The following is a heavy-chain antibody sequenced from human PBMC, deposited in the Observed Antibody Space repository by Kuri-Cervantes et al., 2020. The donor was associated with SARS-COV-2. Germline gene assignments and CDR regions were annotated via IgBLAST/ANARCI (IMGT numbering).Heavy chain of an antibody. V-gene: IGHV4-39*01. CDR1: GGSISSSSYY. CDR3: ARHRLNSRIWYYYCYMDV. D-gene: IGHD2/OR15-2a*01. J-gene: IGHJ6*03. CDR2: IYYCGST. Sequence: GSLRLSCTVSGGSISSSSYYWGWIRQPPGKGLEWIGSIYYCGSTYYNPSLKSRLTISVDTSKNQFSLKLSSVTAAGTAVYYCARHRLNSRIWYYYCYMDVWGKGTTVTVSS.